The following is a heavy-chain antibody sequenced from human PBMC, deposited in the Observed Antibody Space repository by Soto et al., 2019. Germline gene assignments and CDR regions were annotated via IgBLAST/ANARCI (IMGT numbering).Heavy chain of an antibody. CDR2: ISSGSSI. CDR1: GFTVSSNY. V-gene: IGHV3-53*01. Sequence: GGSLRLSCAASGFTVSSNYMSWVRQAPGKGVEGVSIISSGSSIYYADSVKGRFTISRDNAKNSLYLQMNSLRAEDTAVYYCARGGSGSYQYYNGMDVWGQGTTVTVSS. CDR3: ARGGSGSYQYYNGMDV. J-gene: IGHJ6*02. D-gene: IGHD1-26*01.